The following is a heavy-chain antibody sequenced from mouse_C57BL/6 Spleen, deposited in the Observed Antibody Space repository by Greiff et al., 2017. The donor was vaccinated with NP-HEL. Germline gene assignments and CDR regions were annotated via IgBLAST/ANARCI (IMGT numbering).Heavy chain of an antibody. J-gene: IGHJ2*01. CDR1: GYTFTDYY. V-gene: IGHV1-76*01. CDR2: IYPGSGNT. Sequence: QVQLQQPGAELVRPGASVKLSCKASGYTFTDYYINWVKQRPGQGLEWIARIYPGSGNTYYNEKFKGKATLTAEKSSSTAYMQLSSLTSEDSAVYFCARKNYYGYFDSGAKAPLSQSPQ. CDR3: ARKNYYGYFDS. D-gene: IGHD1-1*01.